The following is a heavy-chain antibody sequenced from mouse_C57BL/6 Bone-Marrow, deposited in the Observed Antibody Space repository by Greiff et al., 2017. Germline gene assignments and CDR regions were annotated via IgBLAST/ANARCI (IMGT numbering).Heavy chain of an antibody. V-gene: IGHV1-55*01. D-gene: IGHD2-4*01. CDR3: ARGGDYDAMDY. CDR2: IYPGSGST. Sequence: VQLQQPGAELVKPGASVTMSCKASGYTFTSYWITWVKQRPGQGLEWIGDIYPGSGSTNYNEKFKSKATLTVDTSSSTAYMQLSSLTAEDSAVYYCARGGDYDAMDYWGQGTSVTVSS. J-gene: IGHJ4*01. CDR1: GYTFTSYW.